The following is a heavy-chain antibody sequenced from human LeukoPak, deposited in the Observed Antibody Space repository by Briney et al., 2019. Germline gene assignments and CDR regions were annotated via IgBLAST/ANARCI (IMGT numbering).Heavy chain of an antibody. CDR1: GYNFGNFG. D-gene: IGHD6-13*01. Sequence: ASVKVSCKASGYNFGNFGITWVRQPPAPRHERMGCISGYKENTKYAEKFQDRVTMTSDGHTTTAYLEVRSLRSDDTAIYYCARDFSRQQLSSWGQGTLVIVSS. CDR2: ISGYKENT. J-gene: IGHJ5*02. V-gene: IGHV1-18*01. CDR3: ARDFSRQQLSS.